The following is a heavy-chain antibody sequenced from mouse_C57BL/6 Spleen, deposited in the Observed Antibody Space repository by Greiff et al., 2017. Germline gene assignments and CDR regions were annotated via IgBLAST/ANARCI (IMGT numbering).Heavy chain of an antibody. D-gene: IGHD1-1*02. Sequence: EVMLVESGGDLVKPGGSLKLSCAASGFTFSSYGMSWVRQTPDKRLEWVATISSGGSYTYYPDSVKGRFTISRDNAKNTLYLQMSSLKSEDTAMYCCASHDAGTWDYWGQGTTLTVSS. J-gene: IGHJ2*01. CDR3: ASHDAGTWDY. CDR1: GFTFSSYG. V-gene: IGHV5-6*01. CDR2: ISSGGSYT.